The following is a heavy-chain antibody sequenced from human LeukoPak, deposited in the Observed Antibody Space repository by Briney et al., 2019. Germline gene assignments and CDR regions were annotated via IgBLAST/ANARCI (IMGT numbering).Heavy chain of an antibody. D-gene: IGHD3-3*01. J-gene: IGHJ6*03. CDR2: ISSSSSYI. V-gene: IGHV3-21*01. CDR3: ARGAHYDFWSGWLNYYYYYMDV. Sequence: AGGSLRLSCAASGFTFSSYSMNWVRQPPGKGLEWVSSISSSSSYIYYADSVKGRFTISSDNAKNSLYLQMHRLRAEDTAVYYCARGAHYDFWSGWLNYYYYYMDVWGKGATVTASS. CDR1: GFTFSSYS.